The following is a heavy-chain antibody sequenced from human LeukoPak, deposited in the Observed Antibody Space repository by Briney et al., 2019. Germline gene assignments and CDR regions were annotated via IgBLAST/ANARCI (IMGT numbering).Heavy chain of an antibody. CDR2: IKQDGSEK. CDR3: AREGYYYDSSGYYSTYFDY. J-gene: IGHJ4*02. CDR1: GFTFSSYW. Sequence: GGSQRLSCAASGFTFSSYWMSWVRQAPGKGLEWVANIKQDGSEKYYVDSVKGRFTISRDNAKNSLYLQMNSLRAEDTAVYYCAREGYYYDSSGYYSTYFDYWGQGTLVTVSS. D-gene: IGHD3-22*01. V-gene: IGHV3-7*01.